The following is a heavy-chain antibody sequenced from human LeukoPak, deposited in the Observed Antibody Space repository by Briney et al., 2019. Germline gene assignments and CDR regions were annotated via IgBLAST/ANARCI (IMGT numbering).Heavy chain of an antibody. CDR1: GYTFTSYG. V-gene: IGHV1-18*01. J-gene: IGHJ4*02. CDR2: ISAYNGNT. Sequence: PAASVKVSCKASGYTFTSYGISWVRQAPGQGLEWMGWISAYNGNTNYAQKLQGRVTMTRNTSISTAYMELSSLRSEDTAVYYCARGRRFGELSKVGPGYWGQGTLVTVSS. D-gene: IGHD3-10*01. CDR3: ARGRRFGELSKVGPGY.